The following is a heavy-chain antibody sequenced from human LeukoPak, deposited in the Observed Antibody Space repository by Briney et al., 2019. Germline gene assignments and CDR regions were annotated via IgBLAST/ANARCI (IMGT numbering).Heavy chain of an antibody. Sequence: PSETLSLTCAVSGGSISSGNWWSWVRQPPGKGLEWIGEIYHSGSTNYNPSLKSRVTISVDKSKNQFSVKLSSVTAADTAVYYCARAYPGIAVAGRAWDAFDIWGQGTMVTVSS. J-gene: IGHJ3*02. D-gene: IGHD6-19*01. CDR2: IYHSGST. V-gene: IGHV4-4*02. CDR1: GGSISSGNW. CDR3: ARAYPGIAVAGRAWDAFDI.